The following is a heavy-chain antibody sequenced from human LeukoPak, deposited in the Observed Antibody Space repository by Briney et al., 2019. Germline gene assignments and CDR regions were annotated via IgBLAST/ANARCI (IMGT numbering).Heavy chain of an antibody. J-gene: IGHJ4*02. CDR2: IGISSTTM. CDR3: ARDSSWSFDY. CDR1: VFALSSYS. V-gene: IGHV3-48*01. D-gene: IGHD6-13*01. Sequence: GGSLRLSSAPSVFALSSYSMTRVRQSPGTRVEWVSYIGISSTTMYYAGPVKGPFNISRDKSNNSLYLQMNRLRAEDTAVYYCARDSSWSFDYWGQGTLVTVSS.